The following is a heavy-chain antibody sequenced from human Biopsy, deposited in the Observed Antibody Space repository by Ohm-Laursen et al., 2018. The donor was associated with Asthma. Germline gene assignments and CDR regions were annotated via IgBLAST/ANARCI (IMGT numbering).Heavy chain of an antibody. V-gene: IGHV4-31*03. D-gene: IGHD6-19*01. Sequence: TLSLTCTVSGGSISSGGYYWSWIRQHPGKGLEWIGYIYHKGTTYYNPSLKSRVTMSMDMSRNQFSLNLTSVTAADTAVYYCASGGIAVAGPSHYYYYYGMDVWGQGTTVTVSS. CDR3: ASGGIAVAGPSHYYYYYGMDV. CDR1: GGSISSGGYY. CDR2: IYHKGTT. J-gene: IGHJ6*02.